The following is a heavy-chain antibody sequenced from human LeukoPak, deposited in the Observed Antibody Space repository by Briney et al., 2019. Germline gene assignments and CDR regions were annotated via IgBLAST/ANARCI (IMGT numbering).Heavy chain of an antibody. CDR2: INHSGST. CDR3: AELGITMIGGV. Sequence: PSETLSLTCAVYGGSFSGYYWSWIRQPPGKGLEWIGEINHSGSTNYNPSLKSRVTISVDTSKNQFSLKLSSVTAADTAVYYCAELGITMIGGVWGKGTTVTISS. J-gene: IGHJ6*04. CDR1: GGSFSGYY. V-gene: IGHV4-34*01. D-gene: IGHD3-10*02.